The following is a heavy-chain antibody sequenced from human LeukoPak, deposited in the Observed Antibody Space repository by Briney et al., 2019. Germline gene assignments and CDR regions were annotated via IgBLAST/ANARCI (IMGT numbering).Heavy chain of an antibody. CDR2: ISAYNGNT. Sequence: GASVKVSCKASGYTFTSYGISWVRQAPGQGLEWMGWISAYNGNTNYAQKLQGRVTMTTDTSTSTAYMELRSLRSDDTAVYYCARDGWYYYDSSGYSKPYYYYYGMDVWGQGTTVTVSS. J-gene: IGHJ6*02. CDR3: ARDGWYYYDSSGYSKPYYYYYGMDV. V-gene: IGHV1-18*01. CDR1: GYTFTSYG. D-gene: IGHD3-22*01.